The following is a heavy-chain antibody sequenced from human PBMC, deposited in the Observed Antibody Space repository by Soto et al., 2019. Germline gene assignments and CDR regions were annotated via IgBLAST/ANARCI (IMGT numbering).Heavy chain of an antibody. CDR3: ARDLGGYGLGYYFDD. J-gene: IGHJ4*02. CDR1: GFTFSSYG. Sequence: GGSLRLSCAASGFTFSSYGMHWGRQAPGKGLEWVANIWYDVSDRYYADSVRGRFTIYRDNSKKTLYLEMDSLGAEDTAVYYCARDLGGYGLGYYFDDWGQGTQVTVSS. CDR2: IWYDVSDR. V-gene: IGHV3-33*01. D-gene: IGHD5-18*01.